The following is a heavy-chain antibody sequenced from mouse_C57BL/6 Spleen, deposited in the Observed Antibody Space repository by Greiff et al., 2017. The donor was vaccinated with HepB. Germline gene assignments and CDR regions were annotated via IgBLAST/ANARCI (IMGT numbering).Heavy chain of an antibody. D-gene: IGHD1-1*01. CDR2: IYPRSGNT. CDR3: ARLNYYGSSYLYYFDY. V-gene: IGHV1-81*01. J-gene: IGHJ2*01. Sequence: VKLQESGAELARPGASVKLSCKASGYTFTSYGISWVKQRTGQGLEWIGEIYPRSGNTYYNEKFKGKATLTADKSSSTAYMELRSLTSEDSAVYFCARLNYYGSSYLYYFDYWGQGTTLTVSS. CDR1: GYTFTSYG.